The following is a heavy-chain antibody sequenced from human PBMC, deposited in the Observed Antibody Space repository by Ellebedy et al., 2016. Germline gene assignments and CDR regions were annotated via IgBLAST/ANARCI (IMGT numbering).Heavy chain of an antibody. CDR3: ARGIAVANDY. CDR1: GYTFTSYG. CDR2: MNPNSGNT. Sequence: ASVKVSXXASGYTFTSYGISWVRQAPGQGLEWMGWMNPNSGNTGYAQKFQGRVTMTRNTSISTAYMELSSLRSEDTAVYYCARGIAVANDYWGQGTLLTVSS. J-gene: IGHJ4*02. V-gene: IGHV1-8*02. D-gene: IGHD2-21*01.